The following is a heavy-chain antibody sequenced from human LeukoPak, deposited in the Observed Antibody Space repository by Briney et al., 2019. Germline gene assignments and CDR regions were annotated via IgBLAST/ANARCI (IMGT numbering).Heavy chain of an antibody. J-gene: IGHJ3*02. D-gene: IGHD6-13*01. CDR1: GYIFTSYS. CDR3: AREEGAPIAAANI. CDR2: ISAYNGDT. V-gene: IGHV1-18*01. Sequence: GASVKVSCKASGYIFTSYSISWVRQAPGRGLEWMGWISAYNGDTNYVQKFQGRVTMTTDTSTSTAYMELKSLRSDDTAVYYCAREEGAPIAAANIWGLGTKVTVSS.